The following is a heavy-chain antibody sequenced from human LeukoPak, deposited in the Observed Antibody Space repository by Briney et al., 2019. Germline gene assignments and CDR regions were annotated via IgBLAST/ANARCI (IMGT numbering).Heavy chain of an antibody. V-gene: IGHV1-2*02. Sequence: ASVKVSCKASRYTSTDYYMYWVRQAPGQGLEWMGWINPNSGGTNYAQKFQGRVTMTRDTSISTAYMGLSRLRSGDTAAYYCARGPSGDYWGQGTLVTVSS. CDR1: RYTSTDYY. CDR3: ARGPSGDY. J-gene: IGHJ4*02. CDR2: INPNSGGT.